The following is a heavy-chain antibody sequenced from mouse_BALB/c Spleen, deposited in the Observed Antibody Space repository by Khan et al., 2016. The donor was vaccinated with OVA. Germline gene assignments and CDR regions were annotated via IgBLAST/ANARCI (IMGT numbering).Heavy chain of an antibody. Sequence: VQLQQSGPELVKPGASVKMSCKASGYTFTSYVIHWVKQKPGQGLEWIGYIYTYNDDTKYNEKFKGKATLTSDKSFSTAHLEPNSLTSEDSAAYFCATKYRSAVYFDYWGRGTTLTVSS. D-gene: IGHD2-14*01. CDR2: IYTYNDDT. J-gene: IGHJ2*01. CDR3: ATKYRSAVYFDY. CDR1: GYTFTSYV. V-gene: IGHV1S136*01.